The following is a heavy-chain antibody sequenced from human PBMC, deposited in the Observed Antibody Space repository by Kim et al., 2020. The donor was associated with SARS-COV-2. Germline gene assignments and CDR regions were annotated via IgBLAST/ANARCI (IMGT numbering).Heavy chain of an antibody. CDR3: TREDSYDFWSGYPHYFDY. V-gene: IGHV3-49*02. D-gene: IGHD3-3*01. Sequence: KGRFTIPRDDSKSIAYMQMKSMKTEDTAVYYCTREDSYDFWSGYPHYFDYWGQGTLVTVSS. J-gene: IGHJ4*02.